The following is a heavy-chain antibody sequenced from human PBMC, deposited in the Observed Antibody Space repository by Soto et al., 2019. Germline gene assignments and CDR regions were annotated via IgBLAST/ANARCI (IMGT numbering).Heavy chain of an antibody. CDR2: IGSSGSTI. Sequence: GESLSLSCTASGFTFSLYEMNWIRQAPGKGLEWVSYIGSSGSTIYYADSVKGRFTISRDNAKNSLYLQMNSLRAEDTAVYYCARDLGYYESSGYFDYWGQGTLVTVSS. V-gene: IGHV3-48*03. CDR3: ARDLGYYESSGYFDY. D-gene: IGHD3-22*01. J-gene: IGHJ4*02. CDR1: GFTFSLYE.